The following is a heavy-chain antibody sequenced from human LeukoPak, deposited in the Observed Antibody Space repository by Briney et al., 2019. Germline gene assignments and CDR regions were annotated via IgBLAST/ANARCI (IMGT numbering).Heavy chain of an antibody. Sequence: SEALSLTCSVTGDFFSGSTSDWAWIRQPPGKGLEWIGNIYYRGSTHYSPSLESRVTISVDASKNQFSLRLNSVTAADTAVYYCARQVSYSSSWYPSYYFDYWGQGTLVTVSS. J-gene: IGHJ4*02. D-gene: IGHD6-13*01. CDR3: ARQVSYSSSWYPSYYFDY. V-gene: IGHV4-39*01. CDR1: GDFFSGSTSD. CDR2: IYYRGST.